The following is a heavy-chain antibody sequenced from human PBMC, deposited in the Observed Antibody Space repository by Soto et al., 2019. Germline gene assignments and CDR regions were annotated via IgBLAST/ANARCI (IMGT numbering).Heavy chain of an antibody. J-gene: IGHJ4*02. CDR2: IWYDGSNK. CDR1: GFTFSSYG. Sequence: LRLSCAASGFTFSSYGMHWVRQAPGKGLEWVAVIWYDGSNKYYADSVKGRFTISRDNSKNTLYLQMSSLRAEDTAVYYCARDFWYDSSGYYPTFYFDYWGQGTLVTVSS. CDR3: ARDFWYDSSGYYPTFYFDY. V-gene: IGHV3-33*01. D-gene: IGHD3-22*01.